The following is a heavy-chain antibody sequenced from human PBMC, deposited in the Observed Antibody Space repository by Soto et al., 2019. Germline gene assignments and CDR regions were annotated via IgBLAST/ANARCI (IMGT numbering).Heavy chain of an antibody. CDR2: IIPIFGTA. V-gene: IGHV1-69*12. Sequence: QVQLVQSGAEVKKPGSSVKVSCKASGGTFNNYTFTWVRQAPGQGLEWMGGIIPIFGTANYAQKFQGRVTITADESTSTAYREVNSLRSEDTAVYYCARGDGVVNVDYWGQGTLVTVSS. CDR1: GGTFNNYT. D-gene: IGHD3-3*01. J-gene: IGHJ4*02. CDR3: ARGDGVVNVDY.